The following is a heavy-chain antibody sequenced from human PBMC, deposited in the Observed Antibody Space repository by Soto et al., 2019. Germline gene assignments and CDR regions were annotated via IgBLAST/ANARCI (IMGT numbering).Heavy chain of an antibody. CDR2: IDWDDDK. CDR3: ARIPDGYNYFDY. CDR1: GFSLSTSGMR. Sequence: SCPTLVNPTQTLTLTCTFSGFSLSTSGMRVSWIRQPPGKALEWLARIDWDDDKFYSTSLKTRLTISKDTSKNQVVLTMTNMDPVDTATYYCARIPDGYNYFDYWGQGTMVTVYS. V-gene: IGHV2-70*04. J-gene: IGHJ4*02. D-gene: IGHD5-12*01.